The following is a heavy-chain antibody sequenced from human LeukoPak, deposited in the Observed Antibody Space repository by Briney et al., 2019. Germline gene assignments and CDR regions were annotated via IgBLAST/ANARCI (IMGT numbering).Heavy chain of an antibody. J-gene: IGHJ3*02. CDR3: TVNYNISCDI. CDR1: GFTFSSYW. Sequence: GGSLRLSCAASGFTFSSYWMSWVRQAPGKGLEGVAKLKPDGSDKGYVDSVKGRYTISRDNGKDALYLRMNSLRGDNTGVYFCTVNYNISCDIWGKGTRVAVSS. CDR2: LKPDGSDK. V-gene: IGHV3-7*01. D-gene: IGHD3-22*01.